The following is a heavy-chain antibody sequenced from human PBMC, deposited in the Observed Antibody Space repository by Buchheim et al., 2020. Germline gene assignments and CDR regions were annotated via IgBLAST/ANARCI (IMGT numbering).Heavy chain of an antibody. CDR1: GGTFSSYA. CDR3: AGMDTAMADIYYYSMDV. Sequence: QVQLVQSGAEVKKPGSSVKVSCKASGGTFSSYAISWVRQAPGQGLEWMGGIIPIFGTANYAQKFQGRVTITADESTSPSYMELSRLRSEDTAVYYCAGMDTAMADIYYYSMDVWGKGTT. V-gene: IGHV1-69*01. J-gene: IGHJ6*03. CDR2: IIPIFGTA. D-gene: IGHD5-18*01.